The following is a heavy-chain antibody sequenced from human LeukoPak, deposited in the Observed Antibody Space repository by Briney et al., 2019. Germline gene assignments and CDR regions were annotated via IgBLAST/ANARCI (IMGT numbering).Heavy chain of an antibody. CDR1: GFTFNDYA. J-gene: IGHJ6*03. CDR2: IGWNSGSI. D-gene: IGHD3-10*01. V-gene: IGHV3-9*01. CDR3: AKDPHSPMVAGGYYCMDV. Sequence: GGSLRLSCAASGFTFNDYAMHWVRQAPGKGLEWVSGIGWNSGSIGYADSVKGRFTISRDNSKNTLYLQMNSLRAEDTAVYYCAKDPHSPMVAGGYYCMDVWGKGTAVTISS.